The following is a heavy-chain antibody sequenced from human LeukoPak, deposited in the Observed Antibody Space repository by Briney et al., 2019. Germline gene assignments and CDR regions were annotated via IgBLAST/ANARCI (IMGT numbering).Heavy chain of an antibody. V-gene: IGHV2-5*02. Sequence: SGPTLVNPTQTLTLTCTFSGFSLSTSGVGVGWIRQPPGKALEWLALIYWDDDKRHSPSLKSRLTITKDTSKNQVVLTMTNMDPVDTATYYCAHSRGDVDLGFWSGYSAGTDYFDYWGQGTLVTVSS. CDR2: IYWDDDK. CDR3: AHSRGDVDLGFWSGYSAGTDYFDY. CDR1: GFSLSTSGVG. J-gene: IGHJ4*02. D-gene: IGHD3-3*01.